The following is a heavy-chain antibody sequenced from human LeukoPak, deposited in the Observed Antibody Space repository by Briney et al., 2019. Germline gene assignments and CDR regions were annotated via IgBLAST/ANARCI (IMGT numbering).Heavy chain of an antibody. CDR2: INHSGST. J-gene: IGHJ6*02. Sequence: GSLRLSCAASGFTFSSYAMSWVRQPPGKGLEWIGEINHSGSTNYNPSLKSRVTISVDTSKNQFSLKLTSVTAADTAVYYCARTYYNDSSGQEYYYGMDVWGQGTTVTVSS. D-gene: IGHD3-22*01. CDR1: GFTFSSYA. V-gene: IGHV4-34*01. CDR3: ARTYYNDSSGQEYYYGMDV.